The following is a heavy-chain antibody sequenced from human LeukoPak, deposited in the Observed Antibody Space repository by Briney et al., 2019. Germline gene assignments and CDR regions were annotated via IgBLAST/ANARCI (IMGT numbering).Heavy chain of an antibody. Sequence: ASVKVSCKASGYTFTCYYMNWVRQAPGQGLEWMGWINPNSGGTNYAQKFQGRVTMTRDTSISTAYMELSRLRSDDTAVYYCARDRIKLYYYYYMDVWGKGTTVTVSS. V-gene: IGHV1-2*02. CDR1: GYTFTCYY. CDR2: INPNSGGT. D-gene: IGHD2-15*01. J-gene: IGHJ6*03. CDR3: ARDRIKLYYYYYMDV.